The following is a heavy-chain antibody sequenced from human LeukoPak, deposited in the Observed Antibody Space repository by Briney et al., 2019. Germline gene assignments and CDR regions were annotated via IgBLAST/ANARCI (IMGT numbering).Heavy chain of an antibody. V-gene: IGHV1-2*02. CDR1: GYTFTGYY. D-gene: IGHD1-26*01. J-gene: IGHJ4*02. CDR3: ARDLVGAIEGLDY. CDR2: INPNSGGT. Sequence: ASVKVSCKASGYTFTGYYMHWVRQAPGQGLEWMGWINPNSGGTNYAQKFQGRVTMTRDTSISTAYMELSRLRSDDTAVYYCARDLVGAIEGLDYWGQGTLVTLSS.